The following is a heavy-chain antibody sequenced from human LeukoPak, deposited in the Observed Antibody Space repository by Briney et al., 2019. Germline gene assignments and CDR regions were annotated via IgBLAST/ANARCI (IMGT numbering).Heavy chain of an antibody. D-gene: IGHD6-13*01. V-gene: IGHV4-34*01. J-gene: IGHJ4*02. CDR1: GGSFSGYY. Sequence: PSETLSLTCAVYGGSFSGYYWSWIRQPPGKGLEWIGEINHSGSTNYNPSLKSRVTISVDTSKNQFSLKLSSVTAADTAVYYCASYIAAAGNYWGQGTLVTVSS. CDR2: INHSGST. CDR3: ASYIAAAGNY.